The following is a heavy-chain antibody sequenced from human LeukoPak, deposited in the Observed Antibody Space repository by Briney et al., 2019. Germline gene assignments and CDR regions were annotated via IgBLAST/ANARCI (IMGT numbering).Heavy chain of an antibody. Sequence: PSETLSLTCTVSGGSISSYYWSRIRQPPGKGLEWIGEINHSGSTNYNPSLKSRVTISVDTSKNQFSLKLSSVTAADTAVYYCARGGRGYNWNYGYAFDIWGQGTMVTVSS. CDR2: INHSGST. J-gene: IGHJ3*02. CDR3: ARGGRGYNWNYGYAFDI. V-gene: IGHV4-34*01. D-gene: IGHD1-7*01. CDR1: GGSISSYY.